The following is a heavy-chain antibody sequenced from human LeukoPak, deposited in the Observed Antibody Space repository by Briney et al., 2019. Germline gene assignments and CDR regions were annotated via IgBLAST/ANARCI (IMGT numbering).Heavy chain of an antibody. Sequence: GGSLRLSCAASGFTFSSYAMHWVRQAPGKGLEWVSTISGSAGNTYYADSVEGRFTISRDNSKNTLYLQMNSLRAEDTAVYYCAKVRRGDYFAFDFWGQGTMVTVSS. CDR1: GFTFSSYA. D-gene: IGHD4-17*01. V-gene: IGHV3-23*01. J-gene: IGHJ3*01. CDR3: AKVRRGDYFAFDF. CDR2: ISGSAGNT.